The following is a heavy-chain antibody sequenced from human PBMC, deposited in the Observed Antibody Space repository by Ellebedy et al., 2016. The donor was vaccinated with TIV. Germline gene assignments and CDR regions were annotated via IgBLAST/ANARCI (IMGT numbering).Heavy chain of an antibody. V-gene: IGHV5-10-1*01. CDR2: IDPSDSYT. Sequence: GESLKISCKGSGYSFTSYWISWVRQMPGKGLEWMGRIDPSDSYTNYSPSFQGHVTISADKSISTAYLQWSSLKASDTAMYYCAGHFGDYRWGGVSNWFDPWGQGTLVTVSS. D-gene: IGHD4-17*01. CDR3: AGHFGDYRWGGVSNWFDP. CDR1: GYSFTSYW. J-gene: IGHJ5*02.